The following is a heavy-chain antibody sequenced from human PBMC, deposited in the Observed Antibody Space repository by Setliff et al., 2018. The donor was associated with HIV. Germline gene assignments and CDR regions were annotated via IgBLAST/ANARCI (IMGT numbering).Heavy chain of an antibody. CDR2: IYTSGST. Sequence: PSETLSLTCTVSGGSISSYYWSWIRQPPGKGLEWIGYIYTSGSTNYNPSLKSRVTIAVDTSKNQFSLKLSSVTAADTAVYYCARGLSFYDPGGFDYWGQGTLVTVSS. J-gene: IGHJ4*02. CDR1: GGSISSYY. D-gene: IGHD3-22*01. V-gene: IGHV4-4*09. CDR3: ARGLSFYDPGGFDY.